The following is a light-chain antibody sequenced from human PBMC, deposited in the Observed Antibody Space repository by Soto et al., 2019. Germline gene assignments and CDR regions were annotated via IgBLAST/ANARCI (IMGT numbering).Light chain of an antibody. V-gene: IGKV1-5*01. CDR3: QQYNSYSRT. Sequence: DIQITQSPSSLSPSALERLTITCRASQSISNWLAWYQQKPGTAPKVLIYHASNLQSGVPSRFSGSGSGTEFTLTISSLQPDDFATYYCQQYNSYSRTFGQGTKMDIK. CDR1: QSISNW. CDR2: HAS. J-gene: IGKJ1*01.